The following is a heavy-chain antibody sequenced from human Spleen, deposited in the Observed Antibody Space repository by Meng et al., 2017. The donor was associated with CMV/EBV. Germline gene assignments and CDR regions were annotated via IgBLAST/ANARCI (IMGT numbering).Heavy chain of an antibody. J-gene: IGHJ4*02. V-gene: IGHV4-34*01. CDR1: GGSFSGYY. CDR2: ITHSGST. Sequence: SETLSLTCAVYGGSFSGYYWNWIRQPPGKGLEWIGEITHSGSTNYNPSLESRVTISVDTSKNQFSLILSSVTAADMAVYYCARARFDHWGQGTLVTVSS. CDR3: ARARFDH.